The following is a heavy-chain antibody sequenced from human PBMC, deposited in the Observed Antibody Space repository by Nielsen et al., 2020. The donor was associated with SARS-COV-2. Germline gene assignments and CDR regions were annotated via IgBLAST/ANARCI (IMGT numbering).Heavy chain of an antibody. J-gene: IGHJ5*02. Sequence: SETLSLTCTVSGGSISSSSYYWGWIRQPPGKGLEWIGSIYYSGGTYYNPSLKSRVTISVDTSKNQFSLKLSSVTAADTAVYYCARDNWDINWFDPWGQGTLVTVSS. CDR1: GGSISSSSYY. D-gene: IGHD1-1*01. CDR3: ARDNWDINWFDP. V-gene: IGHV4-39*07. CDR2: IYYSGGT.